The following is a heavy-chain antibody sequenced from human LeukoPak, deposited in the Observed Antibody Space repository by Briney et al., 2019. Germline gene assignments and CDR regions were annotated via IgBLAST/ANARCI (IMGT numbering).Heavy chain of an antibody. D-gene: IGHD6-6*01. V-gene: IGHV1-69*05. CDR2: IIPIFGTA. Sequence: GASVKVSCKASGGTFSSYAISWVRQAPGQGLEWMGGIIPIFGTANYAQKFQGRVTMTRDTSTSTVYMELSSLRSEDTAVYYCARDGYSSSSVYWGQGTLVTVSS. CDR3: ARDGYSSSSVY. CDR1: GGTFSSYA. J-gene: IGHJ4*02.